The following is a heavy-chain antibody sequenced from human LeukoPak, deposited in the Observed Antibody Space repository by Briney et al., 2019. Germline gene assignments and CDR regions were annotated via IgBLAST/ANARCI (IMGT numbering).Heavy chain of an antibody. V-gene: IGHV1-18*04. CDR1: GYTFTSYG. D-gene: IGHD6-19*01. Sequence: ASVKVSCKASGYTFTSYGISWVRQAPGQGLERMGWISAYNGNTNYAQKLQGRVTMTTDTSTSTAYMELRSLRSDDTAVYYRARALKYSSGWYFDYWGQGTLVTVSS. CDR2: ISAYNGNT. CDR3: ARALKYSSGWYFDY. J-gene: IGHJ4*02.